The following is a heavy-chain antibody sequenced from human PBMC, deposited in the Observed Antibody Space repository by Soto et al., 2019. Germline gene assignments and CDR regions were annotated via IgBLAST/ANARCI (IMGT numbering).Heavy chain of an antibody. CDR3: LNGDYY. D-gene: IGHD3-16*01. Sequence: EEQLVESGGGLVQPGGSIRLSCAASGFSFSTHYMNWVRQTPGKGLEWVSSINRDSTVIKYADSVKGRFTIPRDNARNSLSLQMNSLRAEDTAVYYCLNGDYYVGPGTLVTVSS. CDR1: GFSFSTHY. CDR2: INRDSTVI. V-gene: IGHV3-48*01. J-gene: IGHJ4*02.